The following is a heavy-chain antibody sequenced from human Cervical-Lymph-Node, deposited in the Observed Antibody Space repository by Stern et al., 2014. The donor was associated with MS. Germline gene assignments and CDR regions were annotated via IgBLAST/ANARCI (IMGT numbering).Heavy chain of an antibody. CDR2: IVPVFDKA. V-gene: IGHV1-69*01. D-gene: IGHD4-23*01. CDR1: GDTFSRNA. J-gene: IGHJ4*02. CDR3: AQEHYGGNFDS. Sequence: QVQLVESGAEVKKPGSSVKVSCKASGDTFSRNAMSWVRQAPGQGLEWMGAIVPVFDKANYAQHFQGRVTITADESTSTAYLELRSLRSQDTAVYYCAQEHYGGNFDSWGQGTRVTVSS.